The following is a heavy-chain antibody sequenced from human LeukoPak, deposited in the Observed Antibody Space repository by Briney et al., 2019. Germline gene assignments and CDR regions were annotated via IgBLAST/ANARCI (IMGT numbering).Heavy chain of an antibody. V-gene: IGHV1-46*03. CDR1: GYTFTSYY. J-gene: IGHJ4*02. Sequence: GASVKVSCKASGYTFTSYYMHWVRQAPGQGLEWMGIINPSGGSTSYAQKFQGRVTMTRDTSTSTVYMELSSLRSEDTAVYYCAGESYGGTGRSGGQYVVWGQGTLVTVSS. CDR2: INPSGGST. D-gene: IGHD4-23*01. CDR3: AGESYGGTGRSGGQYVV.